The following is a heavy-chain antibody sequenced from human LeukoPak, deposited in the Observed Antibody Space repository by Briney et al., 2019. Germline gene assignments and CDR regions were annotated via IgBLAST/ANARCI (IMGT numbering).Heavy chain of an antibody. Sequence: GGSLRLSCAASGFTFSSYAMSWVRQAPGKGLEWVSAISGSGGSTNYADSVRGRFTISRDNSKNTLYLQMNSLRAEDTAVYYCAKFTGATADYYYYYYMDVWGKGTTVTVSS. D-gene: IGHD6-13*01. V-gene: IGHV3-23*01. CDR3: AKFTGATADYYYYYYMDV. CDR1: GFTFSSYA. J-gene: IGHJ6*03. CDR2: ISGSGGST.